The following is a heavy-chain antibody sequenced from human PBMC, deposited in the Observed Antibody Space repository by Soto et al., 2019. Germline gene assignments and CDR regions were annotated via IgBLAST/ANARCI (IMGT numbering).Heavy chain of an antibody. Sequence: ASVKVSCKASGYXFTSYGISWVRQAPGQGLEWMGWISAYNGNTNYAQKLQGRVTMTTDTSTSTAYMELRSLRSDDTAVYYCARGEWSNGYCSGGSCLGGFDPWGQGTLVTVSS. J-gene: IGHJ5*02. V-gene: IGHV1-18*01. D-gene: IGHD2-15*01. CDR3: ARGEWSNGYCSGGSCLGGFDP. CDR1: GYXFTSYG. CDR2: ISAYNGNT.